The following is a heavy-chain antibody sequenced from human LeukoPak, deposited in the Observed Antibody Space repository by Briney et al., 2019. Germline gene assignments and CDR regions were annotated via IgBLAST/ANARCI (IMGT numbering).Heavy chain of an antibody. CDR3: ASGIDARSDSSD. CDR2: INYSGST. D-gene: IGHD6-19*01. J-gene: IGHJ4*02. Sequence: SETLSLTCSVSGGSISSRTYYWGWVRQSPGTGLEWIGSINYSGSTYYNPSLKSRVTMSVDMYKNQFSLKLTSVTAADTAVYYCASGIDARSDSSDWGQGTLVTVSS. CDR1: GGSISSRTYY. V-gene: IGHV4-39*01.